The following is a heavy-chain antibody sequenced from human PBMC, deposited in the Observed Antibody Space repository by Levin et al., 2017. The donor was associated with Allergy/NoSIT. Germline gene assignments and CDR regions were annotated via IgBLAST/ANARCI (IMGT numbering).Heavy chain of an antibody. V-gene: IGHV4-39*01. Sequence: ASETLSLTCTVSGGSISSSISYWGWIRQAPGKGLEWIGSIYNSGSTYYNPSLKIRVTTSVDTSKNQFSLKLSSVTAADTAVYYCARQCYDILTGYYNFDYWGQGTLVTVSS. CDR1: GGSISSSISY. CDR2: IYNSGST. CDR3: ARQCYDILTGYYNFDY. D-gene: IGHD3-9*01. J-gene: IGHJ4*02.